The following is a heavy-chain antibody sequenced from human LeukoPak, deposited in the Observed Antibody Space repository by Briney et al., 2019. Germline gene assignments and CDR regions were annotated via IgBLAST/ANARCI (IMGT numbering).Heavy chain of an antibody. D-gene: IGHD3-22*01. CDR3: ARNYYYDSSGYYWYFDY. V-gene: IGHV4-61*02. CDR1: GGSISSGSYY. CDR2: IYTRGST. Sequence: SETLSLTXTVSGGSISSGSYYWNWIRQPAGKGLEWIGRIYTRGSTNYNPSLKSRVTISLDTSKNQFSLKLTSVTAADTAIYYCARNYYYDSSGYYWYFDYWGQGTLVTVSS. J-gene: IGHJ4*02.